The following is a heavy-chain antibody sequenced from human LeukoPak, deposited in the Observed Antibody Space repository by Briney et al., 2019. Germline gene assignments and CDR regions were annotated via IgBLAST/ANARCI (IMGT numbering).Heavy chain of an antibody. CDR3: AREPFLGYCSSTSCYGGYFQH. J-gene: IGHJ1*01. CDR1: GGTFSSYT. CDR2: IIPILGIA. Sequence: SVKVSCKASGGTFSSYTISWVRQAPGQGLEWMGRIIPILGIANYAQKFQGRVTSTADKSTRTAYMELSSLRSEDTAVYYCAREPFLGYCSSTSCYGGYFQHWGQGTLVTVSS. V-gene: IGHV1-69*02. D-gene: IGHD2-2*01.